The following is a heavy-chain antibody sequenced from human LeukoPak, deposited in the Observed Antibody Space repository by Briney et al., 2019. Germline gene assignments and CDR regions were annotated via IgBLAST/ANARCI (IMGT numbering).Heavy chain of an antibody. V-gene: IGHV4-39*07. CDR1: GGSISSSSYY. CDR2: IYYSGST. D-gene: IGHD6-13*01. CDR3: AREVSVIAAAGTWYYYGMDV. J-gene: IGHJ6*02. Sequence: LETLSLTCTVSGGSISSSSYYWGWIRQPPGKGLEWIGSIYYSGSTYYNPSLKSRVTISVDTSKNQFSLKLSSVTAADTAVYYCAREVSVIAAAGTWYYYGMDVWGQGTTVTVSS.